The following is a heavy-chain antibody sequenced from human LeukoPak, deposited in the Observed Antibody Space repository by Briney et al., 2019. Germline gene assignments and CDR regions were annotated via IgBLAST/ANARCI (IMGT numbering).Heavy chain of an antibody. V-gene: IGHV3-11*01. CDR1: GFTFSDSY. Sequence: GGSLRLSCAASGFTFSDSYMTWIRQAPGKGLEWVSYISSGGTIYYADSVKGRFTISRDNAESSLYLQMNSLRAEDTAIYYCVSRYTGSSSFYYRIDVWGQGTTVTVSS. J-gene: IGHJ6*02. CDR2: ISSGGTI. D-gene: IGHD1-26*01. CDR3: VSRYTGSSSFYYRIDV.